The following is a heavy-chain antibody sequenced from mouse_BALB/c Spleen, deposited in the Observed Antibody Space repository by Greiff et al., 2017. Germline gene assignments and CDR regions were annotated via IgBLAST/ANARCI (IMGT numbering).Heavy chain of an antibody. Sequence: DVMLVESGGGLVKPGGSLKLSCAASGFTFSSYAMSWVRQSPEKRLEWVAEISSGGSYTYYPDTVTGRSTISRDNAKNTLYLEMSSLRSEDTAMYYCAREYGNSRFAYWGQGTLVTVSA. CDR1: GFTFSSYA. D-gene: IGHD2-10*02. V-gene: IGHV5-9-4*01. J-gene: IGHJ3*01. CDR3: AREYGNSRFAY. CDR2: ISSGGSYT.